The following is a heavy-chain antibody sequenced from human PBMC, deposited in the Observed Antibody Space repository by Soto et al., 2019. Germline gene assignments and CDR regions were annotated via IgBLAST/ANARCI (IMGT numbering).Heavy chain of an antibody. J-gene: IGHJ4*02. CDR1: GGSFSGYC. V-gene: IGHV4-34*01. D-gene: IGHD6-13*01. CDR2: INHSGNT. Sequence: SETLSLTCAVYGGSFSGYCWSWIRQPPGKGLEWIGEINHSGNTNYNPSLKSRVTISVDTSKNQLFLNLSSVTAADTAMYYCARHHVRGRTIAGAAEFWGQGTLVTVSS. CDR3: ARHHVRGRTIAGAAEF.